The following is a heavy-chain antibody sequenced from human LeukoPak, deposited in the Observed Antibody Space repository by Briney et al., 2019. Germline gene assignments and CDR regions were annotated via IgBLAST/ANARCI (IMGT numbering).Heavy chain of an antibody. J-gene: IGHJ4*02. CDR1: GGSFSGYY. Sequence: SETLSLTCAVYGGSFSGYYWSWIRQPPGKGLGWRGEIKHSGSTNYNPSLESRVTISVDTHKTQFSLKLSSVTAADTAVYYCARGYGGSGRDFDYWGQGTLVTVSS. D-gene: IGHD4-23*01. CDR2: IKHSGST. CDR3: ARGYGGSGRDFDY. V-gene: IGHV4-34*01.